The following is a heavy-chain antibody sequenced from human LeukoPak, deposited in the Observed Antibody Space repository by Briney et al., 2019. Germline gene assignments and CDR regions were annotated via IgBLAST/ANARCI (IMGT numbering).Heavy chain of an antibody. CDR3: ASSRYCSSTSCPPDADVDWYFDL. V-gene: IGHV4-59*01. D-gene: IGHD2-2*01. CDR2: AN. Sequence: SETLSLTCTVSGGSISSYYWSWIPWANNYNPSLKSRVTISVDTSKNQFSLKLSSLTAADTAVYYCASSRYCSSTSCPPDADVDWYFDLWGRGTLVTVSS. J-gene: IGHJ2*01. CDR1: GGSISSYY.